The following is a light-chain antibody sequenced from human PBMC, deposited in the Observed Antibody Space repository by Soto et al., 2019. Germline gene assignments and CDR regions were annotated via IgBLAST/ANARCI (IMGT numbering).Light chain of an antibody. CDR1: SSDVGGYTF. Sequence: QSVRTEPASVSGSPGQSITISCTGTSSDVGGYTFVSWYQQHPGKAPKLMIYEVSNRPSGVSNRFSGSKSGNTASLTISGLQAEDEADYYCSSYTSNSSPYVFGTGTKVTVL. CDR2: EVS. J-gene: IGLJ1*01. V-gene: IGLV2-14*01. CDR3: SSYTSNSSPYV.